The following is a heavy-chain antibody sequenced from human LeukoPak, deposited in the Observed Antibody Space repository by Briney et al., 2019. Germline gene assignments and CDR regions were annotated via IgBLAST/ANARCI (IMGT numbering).Heavy chain of an antibody. CDR3: ARGDMTLRGVIDEIDP. J-gene: IGHJ5*02. D-gene: IGHD3-16*02. CDR2: THYSGST. V-gene: IGHV4-59*01. Sequence: SETLSLICTVSGGSISTYYWMWIRQPPGKGLEWIGCTHYSGSTNYNPSLKSRVTMSVDTSKNLFSLKLSSVTAADTAVYYCARGDMTLRGVIDEIDPWGQGTLVTVSS. CDR1: GGSISTYY.